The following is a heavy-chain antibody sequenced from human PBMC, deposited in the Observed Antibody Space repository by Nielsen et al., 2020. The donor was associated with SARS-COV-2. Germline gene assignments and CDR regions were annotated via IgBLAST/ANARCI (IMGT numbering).Heavy chain of an antibody. V-gene: IGHV3-73*01. CDR2: IRSRLNSYAT. CDR1: GFTFSGPA. J-gene: IGHJ6*03. CDR3: ARQDSSGWFKYYYYMDV. D-gene: IGHD6-19*01. Sequence: ESLKISCAASGFTFSGPAMHWVRQASGKGLAWVGRIRSRLNSYATAYAASVKGRFTISRDDSSNTAYLQMNSLKTEDTAVYYCARQDSSGWFKYYYYMDVWGKGTTVTVSS.